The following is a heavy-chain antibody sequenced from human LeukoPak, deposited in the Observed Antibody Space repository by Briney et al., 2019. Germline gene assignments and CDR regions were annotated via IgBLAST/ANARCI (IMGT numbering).Heavy chain of an antibody. CDR1: IGSVTSYY. D-gene: IGHD2-15*01. J-gene: IGHJ4*02. CDR2: IHVDGTT. CDR3: AGRAQTTGYSFDY. Sequence: SGTLSLTCSVSIGSVTSYYWSWFRQPVGKTLEWIGQIHVDGTTDYNPSLKSRVAMSIDTSNNQFSLHLTSVIAADTSVYFCAGRAQTTGYSFDYWGQGALVAVSS. V-gene: IGHV4-4*07.